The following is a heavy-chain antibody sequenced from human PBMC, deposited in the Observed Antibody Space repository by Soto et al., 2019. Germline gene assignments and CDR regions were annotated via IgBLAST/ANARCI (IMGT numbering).Heavy chain of an antibody. J-gene: IGHJ6*03. CDR1: GFTFSSYS. Sequence: EVQLVESGGGLVQPGGSLRLSCAASGFTFSSYSMNWVRQAPGKGLEWVSYISSSSSTIYYADSVKGRFTISRDNAKNSLYQQKTSLRAEDTAVYSCARDQRSGGFWSGYYRVEDYCYYYMDVWGKGTTVTVSS. D-gene: IGHD3-3*01. CDR3: ARDQRSGGFWSGYYRVEDYCYYYMDV. V-gene: IGHV3-48*01. CDR2: ISSSSSTI.